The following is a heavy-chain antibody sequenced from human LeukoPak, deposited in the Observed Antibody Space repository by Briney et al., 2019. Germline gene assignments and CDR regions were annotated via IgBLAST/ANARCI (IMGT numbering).Heavy chain of an antibody. J-gene: IGHJ4*02. CDR2: ITWNSGRI. CDR3: AKGLTTVTAYFDY. D-gene: IGHD4-17*01. Sequence: GGSLRLSSAASGFTLDDYAMHWVRQAPGKGLEWVSGITWNSGRIGYADSVKGRFTISRDNAKNSLYLQMNSLRAEDTALYYCAKGLTTVTAYFDYWGQGTLVTVSS. V-gene: IGHV3-9*01. CDR1: GFTLDDYA.